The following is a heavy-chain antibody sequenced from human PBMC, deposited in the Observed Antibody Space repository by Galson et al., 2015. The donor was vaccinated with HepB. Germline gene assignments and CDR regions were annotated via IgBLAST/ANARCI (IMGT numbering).Heavy chain of an antibody. CDR3: ARDAVGGGSYNNYYYYGMDV. D-gene: IGHD1-26*01. Sequence: SLRLSCAASGFTFSSYWMHWVRQAPGKGLVWVSRINSDGSSTSYADSVKGRFTISRDNAKNTLYLQMNSLRAEDTAVYYCARDAVGGGSYNNYYYYGMDVWGQGTTVTVSS. V-gene: IGHV3-74*01. CDR2: INSDGSST. J-gene: IGHJ6*02. CDR1: GFTFSSYW.